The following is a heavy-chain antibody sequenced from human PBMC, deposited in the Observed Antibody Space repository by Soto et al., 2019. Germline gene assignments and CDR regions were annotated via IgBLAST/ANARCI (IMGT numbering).Heavy chain of an antibody. CDR3: ARGHYYYAMDV. CDR2: ISHGGSP. Sequence: SETLSLTCAVSGGSVSSGVFSWNWIRQPPGQGLEWIGYISHGGSPHYTPSLRSRVSISVDRSTNVISLNLTSMTPADTAVYFCARGHYYYAMDVWAQGTTVTVSS. V-gene: IGHV4-30-2*01. CDR1: GGSVSSGVFS. J-gene: IGHJ6*02.